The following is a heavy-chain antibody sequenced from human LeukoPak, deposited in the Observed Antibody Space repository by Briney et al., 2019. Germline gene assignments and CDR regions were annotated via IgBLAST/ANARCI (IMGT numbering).Heavy chain of an antibody. V-gene: IGHV3-7*01. Sequence: PGGSLRLSCAASGFTFSSYWMSWVRQAPGKGLEWVATIKQDGSEKYYVDPVKGRFTISRDNAKNSLYLQMNSLRAEDTAVYYCARAQYYYGSGSKYNWFDPWGRGTLVTVSS. CDR1: GFTFSSYW. J-gene: IGHJ5*02. D-gene: IGHD3-10*01. CDR3: ARAQYYYGSGSKYNWFDP. CDR2: IKQDGSEK.